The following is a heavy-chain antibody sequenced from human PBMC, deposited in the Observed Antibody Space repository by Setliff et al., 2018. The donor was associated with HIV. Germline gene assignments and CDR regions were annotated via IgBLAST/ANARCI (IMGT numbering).Heavy chain of an antibody. V-gene: IGHV4-34*01. J-gene: IGHJ3*02. Sequence: SETLSLTCAVYGGSFSGYYWSWIRQPPGKGLEWIGEINHSGSTNYNPSLKSRVTISVDTSKNQFSLKLSSVTAAATAVYYCATDSGSHDAFDIWGQGTMVTVSS. CDR2: INHSGST. D-gene: IGHD1-26*01. CDR1: GGSFSGYY. CDR3: ATDSGSHDAFDI.